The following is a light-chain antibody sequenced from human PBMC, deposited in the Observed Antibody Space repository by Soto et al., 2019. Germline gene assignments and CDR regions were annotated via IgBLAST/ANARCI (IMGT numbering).Light chain of an antibody. Sequence: IVLTQSPGTLSLSPWERATLSCRASQSLSSTYLVWYQQKAGQAPRLLIYGASVRATGIPDRFSGSGSGTDFTLTISRLEPEDFGMYYCQQFSSSPWTFGQGTKVDIK. J-gene: IGKJ1*01. CDR2: GAS. CDR3: QQFSSSPWT. CDR1: QSLSSTY. V-gene: IGKV3-20*01.